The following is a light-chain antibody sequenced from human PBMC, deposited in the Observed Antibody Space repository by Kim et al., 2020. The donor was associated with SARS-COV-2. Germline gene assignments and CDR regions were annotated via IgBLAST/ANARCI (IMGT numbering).Light chain of an antibody. CDR1: QGISTY. Sequence: IQLTQSPSSLSASVGDRVTITCRASQGISTYLAWYQQIPGKAPKLLIFGASTLHTGVPSRFSGSGSGTDFTLTISSLQPEDFATYYSQHISQSLTFVGGTKMDIK. J-gene: IGKJ4*02. CDR2: GAS. CDR3: QHISQSLT. V-gene: IGKV1-9*01.